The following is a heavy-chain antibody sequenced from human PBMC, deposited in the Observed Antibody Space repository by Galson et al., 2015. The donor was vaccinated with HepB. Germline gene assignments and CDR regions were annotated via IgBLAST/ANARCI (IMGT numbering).Heavy chain of an antibody. V-gene: IGHV3-11*06. Sequence: SLRLSCAASGFTFSDYSMSWIRQAPGEGLEWVSYISCSSSYTNYADSVKGRFTISRDNAKNSLYLQMNSLRAEDTAVYYCADQGGGSSSPHGRIWGQGTMVTVSS. CDR3: ADQGGGSSSPHGRI. D-gene: IGHD6-6*01. J-gene: IGHJ3*02. CDR2: ISCSSSYT. CDR1: GFTFSDYS.